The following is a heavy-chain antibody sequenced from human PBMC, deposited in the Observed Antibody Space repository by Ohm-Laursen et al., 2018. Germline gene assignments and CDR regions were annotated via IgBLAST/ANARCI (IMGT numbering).Heavy chain of an antibody. CDR2: IYHSGST. CDR1: SVSISSYY. V-gene: IGHV4-59*08. Sequence: TLSLTCTASSVSISSYYWTWIRQPPGRGLEWIGYIYHSGSTKYNPFFNSRVTISVDTSKNQFFLKLSSVTAADTAVYYCARHPDYRSDRWFDPWGQGTLVSVPS. D-gene: IGHD6-25*01. J-gene: IGHJ5*02. CDR3: ARHPDYRSDRWFDP.